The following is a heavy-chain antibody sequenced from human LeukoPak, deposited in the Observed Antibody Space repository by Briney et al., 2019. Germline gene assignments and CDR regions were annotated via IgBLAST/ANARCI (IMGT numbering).Heavy chain of an antibody. CDR2: ISSSSSTI. D-gene: IGHD3-22*01. Sequence: GGSLRLSCAASGFTFSSYSMNWVRQAPGKGLEWVSYISSSSSTIYYADSVKGRFTISRDNAKNSLYLQMNSLRAEDTAVYYCARDPGGYYDSSGYYRYWGQGTLVTVSS. CDR3: ARDPGGYYDSSGYYRY. J-gene: IGHJ4*02. V-gene: IGHV3-48*04. CDR1: GFTFSSYS.